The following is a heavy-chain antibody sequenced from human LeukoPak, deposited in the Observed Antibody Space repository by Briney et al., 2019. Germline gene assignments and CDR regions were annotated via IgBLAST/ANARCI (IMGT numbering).Heavy chain of an antibody. CDR3: ARAYHSSWYLNWFDP. V-gene: IGHV4-38-2*01. CDR1: GYSISSGYC. J-gene: IGHJ5*02. CDR2: ICHNGNT. D-gene: IGHD6-13*01. Sequence: PSETLSLTCAVSGYSISSGYCWGWIRQPPRKGLEWLGSICHNGNTHYNPSLKSRVTISIDTSKNEFSLKPSSLTAADTAVYYCARAYHSSWYLNWFDPWGEGTLVTASS.